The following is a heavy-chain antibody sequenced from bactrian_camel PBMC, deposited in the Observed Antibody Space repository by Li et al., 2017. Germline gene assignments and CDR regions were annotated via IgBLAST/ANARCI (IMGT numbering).Heavy chain of an antibody. CDR2: IGGDDAT. D-gene: IGHD7*01. Sequence: QVQLVESGGGSVQAGGSLKLSCVTSRYLFVGCGMAWYRHPSGAGRELVARIGGDDATTYADSVKGRFAISRDNAKRTLYLQMTNLQPEDTAVYHCASPWWHRTPCRGQGTQVTVS. J-gene: IGHJ4*01. V-gene: IGHV3S55*01. CDR1: RYLFVGCG. CDR3: ASPWWHRTPC.